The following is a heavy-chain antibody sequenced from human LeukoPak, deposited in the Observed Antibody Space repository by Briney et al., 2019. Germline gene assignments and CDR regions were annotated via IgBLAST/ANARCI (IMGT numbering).Heavy chain of an antibody. Sequence: GGSLRLSCAASGFTFSSYSMDWVRQAPGKGLEWVSYISSLSGTIYYADSVKGRFIISRDNAQNSLFLQMNSLRAEDTAVYYCVRDQGGAVSYWGQGTLVTVSS. CDR2: ISSLSGTI. D-gene: IGHD3-16*01. CDR3: VRDQGGAVSY. V-gene: IGHV3-48*01. J-gene: IGHJ4*02. CDR1: GFTFSSYS.